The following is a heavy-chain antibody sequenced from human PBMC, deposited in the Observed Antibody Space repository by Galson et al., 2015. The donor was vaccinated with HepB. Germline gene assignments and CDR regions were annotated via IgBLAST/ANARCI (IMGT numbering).Heavy chain of an antibody. CDR2: IDQDGNEK. J-gene: IGHJ6*02. CDR1: ELSFNKYW. CDR3: ARDFGFRWPHNFFYGLDV. V-gene: IGHV3-7*03. Sequence: SLRLSCAASELSFNKYWMSWVRQAPGKGLEWVANIDQDGNEKHYLGSVKGRFTISRDNAKNSLHLQMNSLRVEDTAVYYCARDFGFRWPHNFFYGLDVWGQGTTVTVSS. D-gene: IGHD4-23*01.